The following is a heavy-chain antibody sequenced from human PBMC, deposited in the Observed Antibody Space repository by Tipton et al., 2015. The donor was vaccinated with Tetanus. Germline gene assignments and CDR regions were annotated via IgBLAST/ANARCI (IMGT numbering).Heavy chain of an antibody. CDR1: GGSLRSGDHY. J-gene: IGHJ4*02. D-gene: IGHD3-3*01. Sequence: GLVKPSETLSLTCTVSGGSLRSGDHYWSWIRQPPGKGLEWLAYISSSGSTNSDYSLKSRITISRDTSKNHFSLNLASVTAADTAVYFCARANFDFPKKGPFDSWGQGILVIVS. CDR2: ISSSGST. CDR3: ARANFDFPKKGPFDS. V-gene: IGHV4-61*03.